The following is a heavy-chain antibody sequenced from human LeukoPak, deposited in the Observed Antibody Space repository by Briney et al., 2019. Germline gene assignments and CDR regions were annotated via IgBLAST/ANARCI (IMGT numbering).Heavy chain of an antibody. CDR2: IYYSGST. Sequence: SETLSLTCTVSGGSISSYYWSWIRQPPGKGLEWIGYIYYSGSTNYNPSLKSRVTISVDTSKNQFSLKLSSVTAADTAVYYCARDLTPTDWGQGTLVTVSS. V-gene: IGHV4-59*01. CDR3: ARDLTPTD. J-gene: IGHJ4*02. CDR1: GGSISSYY.